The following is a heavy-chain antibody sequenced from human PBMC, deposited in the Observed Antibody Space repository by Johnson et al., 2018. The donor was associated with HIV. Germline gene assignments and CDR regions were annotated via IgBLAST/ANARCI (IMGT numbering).Heavy chain of an antibody. CDR3: ANLAGSDAFDI. V-gene: IGHV3-66*03. CDR2: IYSGGST. D-gene: IGHD3-10*01. CDR1: GFTVSSNY. J-gene: IGHJ3*02. Sequence: VQLVESGGDLIQPGGSLRLSCAASGFTVSSNYMTWVRQAPGKGLEWVSVIYSGGSTYYADSVKGRFTISRDNSKNTLYLQLNSLRAEDTAVYYCANLAGSDAFDIWGQGTMVTFSS.